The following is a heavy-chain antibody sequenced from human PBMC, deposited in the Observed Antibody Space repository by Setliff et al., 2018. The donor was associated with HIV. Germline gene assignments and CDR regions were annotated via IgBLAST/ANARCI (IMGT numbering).Heavy chain of an antibody. CDR1: GGSISSGSYY. D-gene: IGHD6-19*01. V-gene: IGHV4-61*02. CDR2: FYTSGST. J-gene: IGHJ4*02. Sequence: SETLSLTCTVSGGSISSGSYYWSWIRQPAGKGLEWIGRFYTSGSTNYSPSLKSRVTMSVDTSKNQCSLKLSSVTAADTAVYYCARGDWYDFFDYWGQGTLVTVSS. CDR3: ARGDWYDFFDY.